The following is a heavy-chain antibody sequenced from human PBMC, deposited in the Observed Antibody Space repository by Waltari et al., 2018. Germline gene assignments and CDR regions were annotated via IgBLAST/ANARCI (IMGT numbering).Heavy chain of an antibody. CDR3: ARDKSVNYYGSGRTWFDP. D-gene: IGHD3-10*01. J-gene: IGHJ5*02. CDR1: GGTFSSYA. CDR2: IIPIVGTA. Sequence: QVQLVQSGAEVKKPGSSVKVSCKASGGTFSSYAISWVRQAPGQGLEWMGRIIPIVGTANYAQKFQGRVTITADKSTSTAYMELSSLRSEDTAVYYCARDKSVNYYGSGRTWFDPWGQGTLVTVSS. V-gene: IGHV1-69*08.